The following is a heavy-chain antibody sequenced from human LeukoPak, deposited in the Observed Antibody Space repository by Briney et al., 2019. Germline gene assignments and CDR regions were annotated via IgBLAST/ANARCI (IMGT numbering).Heavy chain of an antibody. Sequence: TGGSLRLSCAASGFTFSSYNMNWVRQAPGKGLEWVSSISSSSSYIYYADSVKGRFTISRDNAKNSLYLQMNSLRAEDTAVYYCARDWGYYYYYGMDVWGQGTTVTASS. V-gene: IGHV3-21*01. CDR1: GFTFSSYN. CDR2: ISSSSSYI. CDR3: ARDWGYYYYYGMDV. J-gene: IGHJ6*02. D-gene: IGHD3-16*01.